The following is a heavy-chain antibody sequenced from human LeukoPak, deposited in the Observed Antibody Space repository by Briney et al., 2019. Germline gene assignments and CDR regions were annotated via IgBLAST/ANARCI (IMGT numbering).Heavy chain of an antibody. CDR1: GGSISSGSYY. D-gene: IGHD2-21*02. V-gene: IGHV4-61*02. CDR2: IYTSGST. J-gene: IGHJ3*02. CDR3: ARDSCGGDCNDAFDI. Sequence: VKPSQTLSLTCTVSGGSISSGSYYWSWIRQPAGKGLEWIGRIYTSGSTNYNPSLKSRVTISVDTSKNQFSLKLSSVTAADTAVYYCARDSCGGDCNDAFDIWGQGTMVTVSS.